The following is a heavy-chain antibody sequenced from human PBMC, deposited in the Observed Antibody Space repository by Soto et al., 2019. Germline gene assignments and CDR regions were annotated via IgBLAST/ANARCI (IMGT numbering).Heavy chain of an antibody. D-gene: IGHD4-17*01. Sequence: PSETLSLTCTFSGGSISSYYWSWIRQPPGKGLEWIGYIYYSGSTNYNPSLKSRVAISVDTSKNQFSLKLSSVTAADTAVYYCARVGSGDYNRIFDYWGQGTLVTVSS. CDR2: IYYSGST. CDR3: ARVGSGDYNRIFDY. CDR1: GGSISSYY. J-gene: IGHJ4*02. V-gene: IGHV4-59*01.